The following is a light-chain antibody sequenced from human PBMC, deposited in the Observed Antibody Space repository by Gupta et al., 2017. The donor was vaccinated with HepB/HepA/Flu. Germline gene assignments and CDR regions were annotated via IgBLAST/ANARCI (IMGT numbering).Light chain of an antibody. CDR1: NNDVGSYNR. V-gene: IGLV2-18*02. CDR2: EVT. Sequence: SALTQPPSVSGAPGQSVTISCTGTNNDVGSYNRVSWYQQPPGTAPKLMIYEVTQRPSGVPDRFSGSKSGNTASLTISGLQAEDEADYFCTSHTSSSTWVFGGGTYLTVL. J-gene: IGLJ3*02. CDR3: TSHTSSSTWV.